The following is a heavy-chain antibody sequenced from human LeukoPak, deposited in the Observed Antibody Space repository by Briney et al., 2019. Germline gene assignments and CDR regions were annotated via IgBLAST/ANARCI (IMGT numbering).Heavy chain of an antibody. J-gene: IGHJ3*02. V-gene: IGHV4-39*07. CDR1: GGSISTSSYY. CDR2: IYYSGST. Sequence: SETLSLTCTVSGGSISTSSYYWGWIRQPPGKGLEWIGSIYYSGSTYYNPSLKSRVTISVDTSKNQFSLKLSSVTAADTAVYYCARDPTYGSGSYGAFDIWGQGTMVTVSS. CDR3: ARDPTYGSGSYGAFDI. D-gene: IGHD3-10*01.